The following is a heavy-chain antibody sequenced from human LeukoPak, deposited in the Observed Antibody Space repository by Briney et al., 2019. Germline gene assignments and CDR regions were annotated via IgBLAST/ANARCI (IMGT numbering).Heavy chain of an antibody. Sequence: GGSLRLSCAASGFTFSSYSMNWVRQAPGKGLEWVSYISSSSSTIYYADSVKGRFTISRDNAKNSLYLQMNSLRAEDTAVYYCASRHSGSLPWGPGTLVTVSS. CDR1: GFTFSSYS. CDR2: ISSSSSTI. CDR3: ASRHSGSLP. D-gene: IGHD1-26*01. V-gene: IGHV3-48*04. J-gene: IGHJ5*02.